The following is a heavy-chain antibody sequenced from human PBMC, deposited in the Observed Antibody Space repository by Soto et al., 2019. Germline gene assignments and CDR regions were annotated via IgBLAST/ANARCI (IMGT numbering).Heavy chain of an antibody. CDR2: IYSGGST. Sequence: EVQLVESGGGLVQPGGSLRLSCAASGFTVSSNYMSWVRQAPGKGLEWVSVIYSGGSTYYADSVKGRFTISRDNSKNTLYLQMNSLRAEDTAVYYCASSRVGGVVIISYYYYYMDVWGKGTTVTVSS. D-gene: IGHD3-3*01. CDR1: GFTVSSNY. V-gene: IGHV3-66*01. CDR3: ASSRVGGVVIISYYYYYMDV. J-gene: IGHJ6*03.